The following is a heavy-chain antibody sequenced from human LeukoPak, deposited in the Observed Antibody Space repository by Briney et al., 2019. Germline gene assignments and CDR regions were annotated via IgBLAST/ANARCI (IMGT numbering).Heavy chain of an antibody. J-gene: IGHJ5*02. CDR1: GFPVSSNY. CDR3: ASSYGSGSYYHS. Sequence: GGSLRLSFAASGFPVSSNYMSWVRPAPGKGLEWVSVIHSGGSTYYADSVNGRFTISRDNSKNTLYLQMNSLRAEDTAVYYCASSYGSGSYYHSWGQGTLVTVSS. D-gene: IGHD3-10*01. V-gene: IGHV3-53*01. CDR2: IHSGGST.